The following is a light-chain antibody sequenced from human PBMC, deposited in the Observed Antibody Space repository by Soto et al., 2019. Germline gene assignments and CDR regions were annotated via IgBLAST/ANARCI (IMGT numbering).Light chain of an antibody. CDR1: QTIRKS. CDR3: QQSYSTPWT. J-gene: IGKJ1*01. Sequence: DIQMTQSPSSLSASIGDRVTITCRASQTIRKSLNWYQQKAETAPKLLIFGASSLQSGVPSRFSASGSGKDFTLTISSLQPEDFATYHCQQSYSTPWTVGQGTKVDIK. V-gene: IGKV1-39*01. CDR2: GAS.